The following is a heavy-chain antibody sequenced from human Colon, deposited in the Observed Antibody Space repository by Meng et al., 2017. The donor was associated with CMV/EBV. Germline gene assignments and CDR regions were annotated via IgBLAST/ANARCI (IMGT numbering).Heavy chain of an antibody. D-gene: IGHD1-7*01. Sequence: GGSLRLSCAASGFTFNAYAMSWVRQVPGKGLQWVAAISSSSGRSYYADSVKGRFTISRDNSKNTLYLQMNNLRAEDAAVYYCARDPLQLGVNDSFDYWGQGTLVTVSS. CDR3: ARDPLQLGVNDSFDY. J-gene: IGHJ4*02. CDR1: GFTFNAYA. V-gene: IGHV3-23*01. CDR2: ISSSSGRS.